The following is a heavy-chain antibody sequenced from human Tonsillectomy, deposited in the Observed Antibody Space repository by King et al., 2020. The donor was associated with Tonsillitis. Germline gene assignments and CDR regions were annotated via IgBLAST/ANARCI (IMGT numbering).Heavy chain of an antibody. CDR1: GFTFSTYV. J-gene: IGHJ6*02. V-gene: IGHV3-23*04. CDR2: IGGTGSSA. Sequence: VQLVESGGGLVQPGGSLRLSCAASGFTFSTYVMNWVRQAPGKGLEWVSGIGGTGSSADYADSVKGRFTISRDNSKNTLHLQMNSLRAEDTAVYYCAKRSGDFENYYYYAMDVWGQGTTVTVSS. D-gene: IGHD3-10*01. CDR3: AKRSGDFENYYYYAMDV.